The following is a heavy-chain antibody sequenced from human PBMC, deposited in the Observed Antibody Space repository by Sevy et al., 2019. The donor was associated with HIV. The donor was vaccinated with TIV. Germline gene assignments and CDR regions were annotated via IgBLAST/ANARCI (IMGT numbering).Heavy chain of an antibody. Sequence: ASVKVSCKASGYTFTSYGIGWVRQAPGQGLEWMGWISAYNGNTNYAQKLQGRVTMTTDTSTSTAYMELRSLRSDDTAVYYCARVKGDSSGWYEGYYYYMDVWGKGTTVTVSS. CDR3: ARVKGDSSGWYEGYYYYMDV. CDR2: ISAYNGNT. J-gene: IGHJ6*03. D-gene: IGHD6-19*01. V-gene: IGHV1-18*04. CDR1: GYTFTSYG.